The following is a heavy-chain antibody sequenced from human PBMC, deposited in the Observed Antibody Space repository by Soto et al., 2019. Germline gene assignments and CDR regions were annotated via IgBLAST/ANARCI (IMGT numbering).Heavy chain of an antibody. J-gene: IGHJ6*02. CDR1: GGSISSGGYY. V-gene: IGHV4-31*03. D-gene: IGHD3-3*01. CDR2: IYYSGST. Sequence: QVQLQESGPGLVKPSQTLSLTCTVSGGSISSGGYYWSWIRQHPGKGLEWIGYIYYSGSTYYNPSLKSRVTISVDTSKKQFSLKLSSVTAADTAVYDCARDASYYDFWSGYYFRGMDVWGQGTTVTVSS. CDR3: ARDASYYDFWSGYYFRGMDV.